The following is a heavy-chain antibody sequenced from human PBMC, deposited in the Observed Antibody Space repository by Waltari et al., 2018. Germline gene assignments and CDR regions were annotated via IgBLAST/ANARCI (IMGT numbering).Heavy chain of an antibody. CDR3: ASLRRTCGGDCYGAFDI. V-gene: IGHV4-39*07. CDR2: IYYSGST. CDR1: GGSISSSSYY. J-gene: IGHJ3*02. D-gene: IGHD2-21*01. Sequence: QLQLQESGPGLVKPSETLSLTCTVSGGSISSSSYYWGWIRKPPGKGLEWIGSIYYSGSTYYNPSLKRRVTISVDTSKNQFSLKLSSVTAADTAVYYCASLRRTCGGDCYGAFDIWGQGTMVTVSS.